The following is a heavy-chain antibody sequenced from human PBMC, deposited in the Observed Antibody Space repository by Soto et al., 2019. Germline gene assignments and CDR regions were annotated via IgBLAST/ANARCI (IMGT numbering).Heavy chain of an antibody. V-gene: IGHV3-30-3*01. CDR1: GFTFSSYA. J-gene: IGHJ4*02. Sequence: QVRLVESGGGVVQPGKSLRLSCAASGFTFSSYAMHWVRQAPGKGLEWVAVISFDGSNKYYADSVKGRFTISRDNSKNTLHLKMNGLRAEDTALYYCARVSIEGVITAYYFDYWGQGTLVTVSS. CDR2: ISFDGSNK. CDR3: ARVSIEGVITAYYFDY. D-gene: IGHD3-22*01.